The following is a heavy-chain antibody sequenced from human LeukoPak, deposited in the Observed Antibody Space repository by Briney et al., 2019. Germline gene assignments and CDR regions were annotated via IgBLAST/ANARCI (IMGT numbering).Heavy chain of an antibody. CDR3: AKVFETAQAV. CDR1: GFTFISYW. Sequence: GGSLRLSCAASGFTFISYWMSWVRQAPGKGLEWVGNIKQDGSEKYYVDSVNGRFTISRDNAKNSLYLQMNSLRAEDTVVYYCAKVFETAQAVWGQGTTVTVSS. J-gene: IGHJ6*02. CDR2: IKQDGSEK. D-gene: IGHD3-10*02. V-gene: IGHV3-7*03.